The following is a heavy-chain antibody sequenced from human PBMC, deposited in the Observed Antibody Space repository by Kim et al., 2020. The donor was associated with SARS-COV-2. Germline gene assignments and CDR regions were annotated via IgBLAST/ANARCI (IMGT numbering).Heavy chain of an antibody. Sequence: GGSLRLSFAASGFTFSSYAMHWVRQAPGKGLEWVAVISYDGSNKYYADSVKGRFTISRDNSKNTLYLQINSLRAEDTAVYYCARDGADWSYYYYGMDVWGQGTTVTVSS. CDR1: GFTFSSYA. CDR2: ISYDGSNK. D-gene: IGHD3-9*01. J-gene: IGHJ6*02. CDR3: ARDGADWSYYYYGMDV. V-gene: IGHV3-30-3*01.